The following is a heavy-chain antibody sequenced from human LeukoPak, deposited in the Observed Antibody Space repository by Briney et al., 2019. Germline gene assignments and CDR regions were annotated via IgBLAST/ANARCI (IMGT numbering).Heavy chain of an antibody. Sequence: SVKVSCKASGGTFSSYAISWVRQAPGQGLEWMGGIIPIFGTANYAQKFQGRVTITADESTSTAYMELSSLRSEDTAVYYCARGDIAAAGTDYYYYYYMDVWGKGTTVTVSS. CDR3: ARGDIAAAGTDYYYYYYMDV. J-gene: IGHJ6*03. CDR1: GGTFSSYA. V-gene: IGHV1-69*01. D-gene: IGHD6-13*01. CDR2: IIPIFGTA.